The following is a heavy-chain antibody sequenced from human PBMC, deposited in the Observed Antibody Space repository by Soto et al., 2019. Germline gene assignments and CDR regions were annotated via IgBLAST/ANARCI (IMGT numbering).Heavy chain of an antibody. J-gene: IGHJ4*02. CDR1: GFTFSTYA. CDR3: AKHFVNGEVDY. V-gene: IGHV3-23*01. Sequence: EVQLLESGGGLVQPGGSLRLSCAASGFTFSTYAMSWVRQPPGKGLEWVSIVSDGGSDAFYADSVKGRFAISRDNYKNTLYLQMNSLTAEDTAVYYCAKHFVNGEVDYWGQGTPVTVSS. D-gene: IGHD3-10*01. CDR2: VSDGGSDA.